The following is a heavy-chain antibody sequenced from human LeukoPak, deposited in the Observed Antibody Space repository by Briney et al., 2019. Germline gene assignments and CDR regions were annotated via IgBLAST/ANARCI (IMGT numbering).Heavy chain of an antibody. CDR3: AKAASSSWPSYYYGMDV. CDR2: ITGSGGNT. CDR1: GFIFSSYS. J-gene: IGHJ6*02. Sequence: SGGSLRLSCAASGFIFSSYSVSWVRQAPGKELEWVSVITGSGGNTYYADSVKGRFTISKDNSKNTVYLQMSSLRVDDTAVYYCAKAASSSWPSYYYGMDVWGQGTTVTVSS. D-gene: IGHD6-13*01. V-gene: IGHV3-23*01.